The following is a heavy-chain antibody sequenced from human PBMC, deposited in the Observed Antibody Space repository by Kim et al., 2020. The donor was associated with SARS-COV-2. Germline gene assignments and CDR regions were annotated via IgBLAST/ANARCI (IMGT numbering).Heavy chain of an antibody. CDR3: ARQVEGDEDSSDYYFDY. J-gene: IGHJ4*02. CDR2: IDPSDSYT. CDR1: GYSFTSYW. Sequence: GESLKISCKGSGYSFTSYWISWVRQMPGKGLEWMGRIDPSDSYTNYSPSFQGHVTISADKSISTAYLQWSSLKASDTAMYYCARQVEGDEDSSDYYFDYWGQGTLVTVSS. D-gene: IGHD3-22*01. V-gene: IGHV5-10-1*01.